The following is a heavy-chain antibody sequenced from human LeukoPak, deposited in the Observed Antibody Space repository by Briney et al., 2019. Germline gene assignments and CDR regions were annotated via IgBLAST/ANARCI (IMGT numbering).Heavy chain of an antibody. D-gene: IGHD3-22*01. CDR1: GFTFSRNW. CDR3: ARDRRDYDSSGYYPPSDLDF. CDR2: IRQDGSEK. J-gene: IGHJ4*02. Sequence: GGSLRLSCAVSGFTFSRNWMSWVRQAPGKGLEWVANIRQDGSEKYYVDSVKGRFTISRDNAKNSLYLQMNSLRAEDTAVYYCARDRRDYDSSGYYPPSDLDFWGQGTLVTVSS. V-gene: IGHV3-7*01.